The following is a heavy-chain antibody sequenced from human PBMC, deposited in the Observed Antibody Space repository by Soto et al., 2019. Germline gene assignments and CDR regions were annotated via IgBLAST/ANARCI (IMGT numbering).Heavy chain of an antibody. J-gene: IGHJ4*02. Sequence: QVQLVQSGAEVKKPGSSVKVSCKASGVTFSSYAISWVRQAPGQGLEWMGGIIPIFGTANYAQKFQGRVTITADESTSTAYMELSSLRSEDTAVYYCARNSYYYDSSGYYDASGYWGQGTLVTVSS. CDR3: ARNSYYYDSSGYYDASGY. D-gene: IGHD3-22*01. V-gene: IGHV1-69*01. CDR1: GVTFSSYA. CDR2: IIPIFGTA.